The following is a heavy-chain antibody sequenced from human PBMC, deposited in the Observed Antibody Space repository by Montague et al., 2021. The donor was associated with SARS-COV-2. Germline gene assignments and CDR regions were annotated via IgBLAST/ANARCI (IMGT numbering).Heavy chain of an antibody. CDR2: IHYTGST. V-gene: IGHV4-59*01. J-gene: IGHJ4*02. Sequence: SETLSLTYSVSDDSITSYYWSWIRQPPGKGLEWIGYIHYTGSTNHNASLKSRVTISIDTSKNQFSLRLNSVTAADTAVYYCARGNYLDYWGQGTLVIVSS. CDR3: ARGNYLDY. CDR1: DDSITSYY.